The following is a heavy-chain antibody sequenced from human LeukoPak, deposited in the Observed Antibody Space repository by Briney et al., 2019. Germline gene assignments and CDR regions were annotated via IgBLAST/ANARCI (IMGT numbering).Heavy chain of an antibody. V-gene: IGHV3-53*01. J-gene: IGHJ4*02. CDR3: ARMERFLEWSFDY. CDR1: GFTVSSNY. CDR2: IYSGGST. Sequence: PGGSLRLSCAASGFTVSSNYMSWVRQAPGKGLEGVSVIYSGGSTSYADSVKGRFTISRDNSKNTLYLKMNSLRAEDTAVYYCARMERFLEWSFDYWGQGTLVTVSS. D-gene: IGHD3-3*01.